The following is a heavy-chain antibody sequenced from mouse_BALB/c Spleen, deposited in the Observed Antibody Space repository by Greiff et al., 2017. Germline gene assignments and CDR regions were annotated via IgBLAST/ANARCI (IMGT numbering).Heavy chain of an antibody. V-gene: IGHV2-6-7*01. J-gene: IGHJ4*01. CDR2: IWGDGST. Sequence: VKLVESGPGLVAPSQSLSITCTVSGFSLTGYGVNWVRQPPGKGLEWLGMIWGDGSTDYNSALKSRLSISKDNSKSQVFLKMNSLQTDDTARYYCAKVGSSSDYAMDYWGQGTSVTVSA. CDR1: GFSLTGYG. D-gene: IGHD1-1*01. CDR3: AKVGSSSDYAMDY.